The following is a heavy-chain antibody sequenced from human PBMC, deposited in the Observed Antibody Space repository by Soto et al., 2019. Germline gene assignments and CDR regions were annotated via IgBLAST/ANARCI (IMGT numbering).Heavy chain of an antibody. CDR2: VYPGDSDT. CDR1: GYSFTSYW. J-gene: IGHJ6*02. CDR3: GRHALPGGGTGRGMDV. Sequence: GESLKISCKGSGYSFTSYWIGWVRQMPGKGLEWMGIVYPGDSDTRYSPSFQGQVTISADKSISTAYLQWNSLKASDTAMYYCGRHALPGGGTGRGMDVWRQGTTVTV. D-gene: IGHD1-1*01. V-gene: IGHV5-51*01.